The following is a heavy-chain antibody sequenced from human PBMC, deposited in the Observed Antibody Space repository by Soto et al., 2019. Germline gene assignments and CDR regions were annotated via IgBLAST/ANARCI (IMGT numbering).Heavy chain of an antibody. J-gene: IGHJ4*02. CDR3: ASQQVRGRTIARAAEF. CDR2: INQSGNT. Sequence: SETLSLTCAVYGGSFTGYYWSWIRQPPGKGLEWIGEINQSGNTNYNPSLKSRVTISVDTSKNQLFLNLTSVTAADTAMYYCASQQVRGRTIARAAEFCGPGTMVTVYS. CDR1: GGSFTGYY. V-gene: IGHV4-34*01. D-gene: IGHD2-2*01.